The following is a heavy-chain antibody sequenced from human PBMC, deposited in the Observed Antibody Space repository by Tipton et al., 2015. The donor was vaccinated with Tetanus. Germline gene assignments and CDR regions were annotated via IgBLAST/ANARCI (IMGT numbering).Heavy chain of an antibody. CDR1: GASIRGGTFY. J-gene: IGHJ4*02. V-gene: IGHV4-39*01. CDR2: IYESGDT. CDR3: ARHQSGYFTPFDY. Sequence: TLSLTCTVSGASIRGGTFYWGWIRQPPGKGLEWIGSIYESGDTYYIPSLKSRVTISVDTSTNQFSLTLNSMAAADTGVYYWARHQSGYFTPFDYWGQGKLVTVSS. D-gene: IGHD3-3*01.